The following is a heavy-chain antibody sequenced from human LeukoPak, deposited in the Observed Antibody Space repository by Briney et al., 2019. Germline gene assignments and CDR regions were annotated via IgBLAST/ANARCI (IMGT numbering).Heavy chain of an antibody. CDR1: GGTFSSYA. Sequence: SVKVSCKASGGTFSSYAISWVRQAPGQGLEWMGGIIPIFGTANYAQKFQGRVTITADESTSTAYKELSSLRSEDTAVYYCARSPDSSGWYPENEEFDYWGQGTLVTVSS. CDR2: IIPIFGTA. V-gene: IGHV1-69*13. D-gene: IGHD6-19*01. CDR3: ARSPDSSGWYPENEEFDY. J-gene: IGHJ4*02.